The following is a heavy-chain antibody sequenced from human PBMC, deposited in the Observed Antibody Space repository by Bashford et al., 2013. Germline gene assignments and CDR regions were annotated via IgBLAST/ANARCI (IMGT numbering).Heavy chain of an antibody. D-gene: IGHD6-19*01. CDR3: ARVGYSSPVDY. Sequence: VRQAPGEGLEWVGRTRDKSNRYSTEYAASVKGRFIVSRDDSRNSLYLQMNSLKTEDTAVYYCARVGYSSPVDYWGQGTLVTVSS. CDR2: TRDKSNRYST. V-gene: IGHV3-72*01. J-gene: IGHJ4*02.